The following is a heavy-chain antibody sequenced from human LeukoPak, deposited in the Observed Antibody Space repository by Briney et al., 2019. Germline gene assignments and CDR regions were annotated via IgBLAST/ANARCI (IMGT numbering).Heavy chain of an antibody. CDR1: GFTVSSNY. D-gene: IGHD3-9*01. V-gene: IGHV3-53*05. CDR3: AKPYYDILTGYPPPPNFDY. Sequence: PGGSLRLSCAASGFTVSSNYMSWVRQAPGKGLEWVSVIYSGGSTYYADSVKGRFTISRDNSKNTLYLQMNSLRAEDTAVYYCAKPYYDILTGYPPPPNFDYWGQGTLVTVSS. CDR2: IYSGGST. J-gene: IGHJ4*02.